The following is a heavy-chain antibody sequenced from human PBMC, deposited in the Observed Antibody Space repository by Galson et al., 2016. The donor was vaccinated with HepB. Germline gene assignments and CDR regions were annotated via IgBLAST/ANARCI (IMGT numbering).Heavy chain of an antibody. CDR1: GFSFSNYN. CDR2: ISGTSTHI. Sequence: SLRLSCAASGFSFSNYNMHWVRQAPGKGPEWVSSISGTSTHIYYADSVKGRFTISRDNAKNSLYLQMNSLRAEDTAMYYRARDRIIMLRGVTNWLDPWGQGTLVTVSS. V-gene: IGHV3-21*01. CDR3: ARDRIIMLRGVTNWLDP. J-gene: IGHJ5*02. D-gene: IGHD3-10*01.